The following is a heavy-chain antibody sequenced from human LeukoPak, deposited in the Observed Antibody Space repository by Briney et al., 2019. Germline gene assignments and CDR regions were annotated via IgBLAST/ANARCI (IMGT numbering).Heavy chain of an antibody. CDR1: GGSFGGYY. J-gene: IGHJ5*02. CDR3: ARASAYSISSGVNL. Sequence: SETLSLTCAVYGGSFGGYYWNLIRQPPGMGLEWIGEINESGSTNYDPSLKSRVTISVDTPKRQFSLKLSSVTAADTAVYYCARASAYSISSGVNLWGQGTLVTVSS. D-gene: IGHD6-6*01. CDR2: INESGST. V-gene: IGHV4-34*01.